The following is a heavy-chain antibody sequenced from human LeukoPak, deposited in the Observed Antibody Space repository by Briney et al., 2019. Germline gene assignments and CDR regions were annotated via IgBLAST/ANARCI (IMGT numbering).Heavy chain of an antibody. D-gene: IGHD3-10*01. V-gene: IGHV4-39*07. CDR1: GGSISSSSYY. CDR3: ARRLGRKFGERFYYYHYMDV. J-gene: IGHJ6*03. CDR2: IYYSGST. Sequence: PSETLSLTCTVSGGSISSSSYYWGWIRQRPGKGLEWIGSIYYSGSTYYNPSLKSRVTISVDTSKNQFSLKLSSVTAADTAVYYCARRLGRKFGERFYYYHYMDVWGKGTTVTISS.